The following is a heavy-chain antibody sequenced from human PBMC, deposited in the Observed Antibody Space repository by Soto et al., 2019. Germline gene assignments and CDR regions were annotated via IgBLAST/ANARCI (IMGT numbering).Heavy chain of an antibody. J-gene: IGHJ4*02. D-gene: IGHD2-2*01. V-gene: IGHV4-31*03. CDR1: GGSISSGGYY. Sequence: PSETLSLTCTVSGGSISSGGYYWSWIRQHPGKGLEWIGYIYYSGSTYYNPSLKSRVTISVDTSKNQFSLKLSSVTAADTAVYYCARGRDVVVPAHWGQGTLVTVSS. CDR3: ARGRDVVVPAH. CDR2: IYYSGST.